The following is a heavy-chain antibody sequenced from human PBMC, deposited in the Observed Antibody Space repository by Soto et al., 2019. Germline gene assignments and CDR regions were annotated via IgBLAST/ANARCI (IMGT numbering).Heavy chain of an antibody. V-gene: IGHV1-69*12. CDR1: GGTFSNYA. Sequence: QVQLVQSGAEVKKPGSSVKVSCKASGGTFSNYAISWVRQAPGQGLEWMGGIIPIFGTANYAQKFQGRVTITADESTSTAYMELSSLRSEDTAVYYCARDRGPYCGGDCYLGRFDYWGQGTLVTVSS. CDR3: ARDRGPYCGGDCYLGRFDY. CDR2: IIPIFGTA. J-gene: IGHJ4*02. D-gene: IGHD2-21*02.